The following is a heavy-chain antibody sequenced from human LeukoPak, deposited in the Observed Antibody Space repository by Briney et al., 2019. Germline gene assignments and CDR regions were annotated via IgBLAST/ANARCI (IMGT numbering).Heavy chain of an antibody. Sequence: ASVKVSCQASGYTFTSYGTSWVRPPPGQGLAWMGWISAYNGNTNYAQKLQRRVTMTTDTSTSTAYMELRSLRSDDTAVYYCARVLLGYPGDYWGQGTVVTVSS. J-gene: IGHJ4*02. CDR3: ARVLLGYPGDY. D-gene: IGHD2/OR15-2a*01. CDR2: ISAYNGNT. CDR1: GYTFTSYG. V-gene: IGHV1-18*01.